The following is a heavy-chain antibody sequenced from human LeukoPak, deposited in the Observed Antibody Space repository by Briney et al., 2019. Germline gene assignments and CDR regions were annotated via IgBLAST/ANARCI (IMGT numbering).Heavy chain of an antibody. Sequence: SQTLSLTCTVSGGSISSGGYYWSWIRQPPGKGLEWIGYIYHSGSTYYNPSLKGRVTISVDRSKNQFSLKLSSVTAADTAVYYCARDVVMADAFDIWGQGTMVTVSS. CDR2: IYHSGST. D-gene: IGHD2-21*01. CDR1: GGSISSGGYY. V-gene: IGHV4-30-2*01. J-gene: IGHJ3*02. CDR3: ARDVVMADAFDI.